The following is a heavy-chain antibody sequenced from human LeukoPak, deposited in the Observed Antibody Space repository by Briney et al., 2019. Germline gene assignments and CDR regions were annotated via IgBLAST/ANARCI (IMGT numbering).Heavy chain of an antibody. V-gene: IGHV1-18*01. CDR1: GYTFNSFG. CDR2: ISVYNGNT. CDR3: ASSIAAAGPLGWYFDL. Sequence: VASVKVSCKASGYTFNSFGINWVRQAPGQGLEWMGWISVYNGNTSYAQKLQDRVTMTMTTDTSTSTAYMELRSLRSDDTAVYYCASSIAAAGPLGWYFDLWGRGTLVTVSS. J-gene: IGHJ2*01. D-gene: IGHD6-13*01.